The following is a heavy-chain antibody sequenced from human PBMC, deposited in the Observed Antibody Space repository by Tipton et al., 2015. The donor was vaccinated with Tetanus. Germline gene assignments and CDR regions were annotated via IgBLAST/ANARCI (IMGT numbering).Heavy chain of an antibody. Sequence: QSGAEVKKPGASVKASCKASGYTFNTFGISWVRQAPGQGLEWIGWISVYNGNTNYGQNVQGRVTMTTDTPTSTAYMELRSLRSDDTAVYYCARVPTNPLAVDRPTDYWGQGTLVTVSS. J-gene: IGHJ4*02. CDR1: GYTFNTFG. CDR2: ISVYNGNT. CDR3: ARVPTNPLAVDRPTDY. D-gene: IGHD2-2*01. V-gene: IGHV1-18*01.